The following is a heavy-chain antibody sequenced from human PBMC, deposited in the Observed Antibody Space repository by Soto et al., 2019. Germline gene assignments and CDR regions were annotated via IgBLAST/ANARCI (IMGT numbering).Heavy chain of an antibody. CDR3: ARGPWVDYSVRIGYYGLDV. J-gene: IGHJ6*01. D-gene: IGHD2-21*01. Sequence: QVQLVQSGAEVKKPGSSVRVSCKASGGTFSTHAISWVRQAPGRGPEWIGGIIPMYGSRKYATNVQGRVTMIADASTSTASRELSSLRAEKPAVSYCARGPWVDYSVRIGYYGLDVWGQGTRVSVSS. CDR1: GGTFSTHA. CDR2: IIPMYGSR. V-gene: IGHV1-69*01.